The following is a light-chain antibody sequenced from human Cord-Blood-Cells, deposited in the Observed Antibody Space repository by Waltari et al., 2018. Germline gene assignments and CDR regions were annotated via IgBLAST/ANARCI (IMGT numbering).Light chain of an antibody. CDR3: QQYYSTPYT. J-gene: IGKJ2*01. CDR1: QSVLYSSNNKNY. V-gene: IGKV4-1*01. CDR2: WAS. Sequence: DIVMTQSPAPLAVSLGGRATINCNSSQSVLYSSNNKNYLAWYQQKPGQPPKLLIYWASTRESGVPDRFSGSGSGTDFTLTISSLQAEDVAVYYCQQYYSTPYTFGQGTKLEIK.